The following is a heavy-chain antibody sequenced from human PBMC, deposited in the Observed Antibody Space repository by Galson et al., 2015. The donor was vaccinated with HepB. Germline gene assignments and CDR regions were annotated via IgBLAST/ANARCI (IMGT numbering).Heavy chain of an antibody. J-gene: IGHJ6*02. Sequence: QSGAEVKKSGESLKISCKGSGYRFSDYWIAWVRQMPGKGLEWMGFIHPGDSQTRYSPSFQGQVTFSADKSISTAYLQWSSLKASDTAMYYCTRFGGPTFNHFGLDVWGQGTTVTVSS. V-gene: IGHV5-51*01. CDR2: IHPGDSQT. CDR1: GYRFSDYW. CDR3: TRFGGPTFNHFGLDV. D-gene: IGHD3-10*01.